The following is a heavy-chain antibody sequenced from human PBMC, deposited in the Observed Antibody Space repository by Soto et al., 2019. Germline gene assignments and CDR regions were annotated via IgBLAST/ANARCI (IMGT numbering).Heavy chain of an antibody. CDR2: LSYDGSNK. CDR1: GFTFSSYG. J-gene: IGHJ6*02. Sequence: GGSLRLSCAASGFTFSSYGMHWVRQAPGKGLEGVAVLSYDGSNKYYADSVKGRFTISRDNSKNTLYLQMNSLRVEDTAVYFCAKEVKGYYYYGMDVWGLGTTVTVSS. V-gene: IGHV3-30*18. CDR3: AKEVKGYYYYGMDV.